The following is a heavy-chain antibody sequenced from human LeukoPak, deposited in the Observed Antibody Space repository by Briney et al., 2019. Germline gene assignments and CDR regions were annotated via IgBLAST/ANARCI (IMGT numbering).Heavy chain of an antibody. V-gene: IGHV4-34*01. CDR3: ARAGWYSSSWYKAEYFQH. J-gene: IGHJ1*01. Sequence: TTSETLSLTCAVYGGSFSGYYWSWIRQPPGKGLEWIGEINHSGSTNYNPSLKSRVTISVDTSKNQFSLKLSSVTAADTAVYYCARAGWYSSSWYKAEYFQHWGQGTLVTVSS. D-gene: IGHD6-13*01. CDR2: INHSGST. CDR1: GGSFSGYY.